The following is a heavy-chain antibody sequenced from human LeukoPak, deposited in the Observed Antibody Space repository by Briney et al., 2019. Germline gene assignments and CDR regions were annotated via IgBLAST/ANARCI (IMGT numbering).Heavy chain of an antibody. Sequence: SGGSLRLSCAASGFTFRSNWMNWVRQAPGKGLEWVSAISGSGGSTYYADSVKGRFTISRDNSKNTLYLQMNSLRAEDTAVYYCDFGEDYWGQGTLVTVSS. V-gene: IGHV3-23*01. J-gene: IGHJ4*02. D-gene: IGHD3-10*01. CDR1: GFTFRSNW. CDR3: DFGEDY. CDR2: ISGSGGST.